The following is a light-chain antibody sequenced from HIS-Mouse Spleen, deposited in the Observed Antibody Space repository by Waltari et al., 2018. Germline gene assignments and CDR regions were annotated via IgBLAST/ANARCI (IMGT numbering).Light chain of an antibody. CDR3: QQYNNWPRT. CDR1: QRVSSN. J-gene: IGKJ1*01. V-gene: IGKV3-15*01. CDR2: GAS. Sequence: EIVMTQSPATLSVSPGERATLSCRASQRVSSNLAWYQQKHGQAPSLLIYGASTRATGIPARFNGRGSGTEFTLTIRSMQSEGFAVYYCQQYNNWPRTFGRGTKVEIK.